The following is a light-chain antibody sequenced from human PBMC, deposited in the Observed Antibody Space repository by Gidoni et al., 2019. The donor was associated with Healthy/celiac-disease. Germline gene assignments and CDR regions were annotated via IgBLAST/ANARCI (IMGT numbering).Light chain of an antibody. CDR3: QQYNNWPKT. Sequence: EIVMTQSPATLSVSPGERATLSCRASQSVSSNLAWYQQKPGKAHRLLIYGASTRATGIPARFSGSGSGTEFTLTISSLQSEDFAVYYCQQYNNWPKTFGQGTKVEIK. J-gene: IGKJ1*01. CDR2: GAS. V-gene: IGKV3-15*01. CDR1: QSVSSN.